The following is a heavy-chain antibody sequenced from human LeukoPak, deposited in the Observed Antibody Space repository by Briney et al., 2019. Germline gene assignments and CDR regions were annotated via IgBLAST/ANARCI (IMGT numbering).Heavy chain of an antibody. CDR2: IKPDGREK. V-gene: IGHV3-7*03. CDR3: ATMASNVFEY. CDR1: GSTLSNYW. Sequence: GGSLRLSCEASGSTLSNYWITWVRQAPGKGLEWVANIKPDGREKYYMPSVKGRFTISRDSAKNSFYLQMNSLRAEDTAVYYCATMASNVFEYWGQGTQVTVSP. D-gene: IGHD5-24*01. J-gene: IGHJ4*02.